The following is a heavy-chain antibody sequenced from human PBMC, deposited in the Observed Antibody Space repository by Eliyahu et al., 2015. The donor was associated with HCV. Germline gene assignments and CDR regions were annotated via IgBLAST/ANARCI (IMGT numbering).Heavy chain of an antibody. CDR3: ASGGGGIAVSGTGGWFDP. D-gene: IGHD6-19*01. V-gene: IGHV4-59*01. CDR2: IHYSGST. Sequence: QVQLQESGPGLVKPSETLSLTCIVSGGSISSYYWSWIRQPPGKGLEWIGYIHYSGSTNSNPSLKSRVTISLDTSKNHFSLKLSSVTAADTAIYYCASGGGGIAVSGTGGWFDPWGQGTLVTVSS. CDR1: GGSISSYY. J-gene: IGHJ5*02.